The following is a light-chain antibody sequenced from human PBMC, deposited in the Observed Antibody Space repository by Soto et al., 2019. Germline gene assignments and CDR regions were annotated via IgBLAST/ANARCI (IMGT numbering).Light chain of an antibody. CDR1: QSVRSN. CDR3: QQYNNWSKT. J-gene: IGKJ1*01. Sequence: EIVMTQSPATLSVSPGERATLSCRASQSVRSNLAWYQQKPGQAPRLLIFGASTRATGIPARFSGTGSGTEFTLTISSLQSEDFAVYYCQQYNNWSKTFGQGTKV. V-gene: IGKV3-15*01. CDR2: GAS.